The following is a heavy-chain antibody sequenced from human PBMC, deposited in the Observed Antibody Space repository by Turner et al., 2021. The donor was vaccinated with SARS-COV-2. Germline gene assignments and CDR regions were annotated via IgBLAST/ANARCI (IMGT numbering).Heavy chain of an antibody. CDR3: AKGLRTFGYFDS. J-gene: IGHJ4*02. Sequence: QVQLVESGGGVVQPGRSLRLSCAVSGYSLSNSGMHWVRQAPGKGLEWVAFVSYDGTNKDYADSVKGRFTISRDNSNNTLYLQMNSRRGEDTALYYCAKGLRTFGYFDSWGQGTLVAVSS. CDR2: VSYDGTNK. D-gene: IGHD3-16*01. V-gene: IGHV3-30*18. CDR1: GYSLSNSG.